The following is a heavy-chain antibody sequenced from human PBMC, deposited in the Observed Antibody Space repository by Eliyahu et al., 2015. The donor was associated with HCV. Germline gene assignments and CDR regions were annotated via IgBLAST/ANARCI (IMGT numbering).Heavy chain of an antibody. CDR1: GYTFTSYY. J-gene: IGHJ4*02. Sequence: QVQLVQSGAEVKKPGASVKVSCKASGYTFTSYYMHWVRQAPGQGLEWMGIINPSGGSTSYAQKFQGRVTMTRDTSTSTVYMELSSLRSEDTAVYYCARRGYDYGDYGDSGGDYWGQGTLVTVSS. D-gene: IGHD5-12*01. CDR2: INPSGGST. CDR3: ARRGYDYGDYGDSGGDY. V-gene: IGHV1-46*03.